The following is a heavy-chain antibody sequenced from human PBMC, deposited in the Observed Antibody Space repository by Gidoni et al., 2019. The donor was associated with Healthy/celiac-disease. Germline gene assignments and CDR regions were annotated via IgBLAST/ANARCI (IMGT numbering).Heavy chain of an antibody. Sequence: QVQLQESGPGLVKPSQTLSLTCTVSGGSISSGDYYWSWIRQPPGKGLEWIGYIYYSVSTYYNPSLKSRVTISVDTSKNQFSLKLSSVTAADTAVYYCARGGVTVLEYYYDSSGYGYFDYWGQGTLVTVSS. CDR3: ARGGVTVLEYYYDSSGYGYFDY. V-gene: IGHV4-30-4*01. CDR1: GGSISSGDYY. J-gene: IGHJ4*02. CDR2: IYYSVST. D-gene: IGHD3-22*01.